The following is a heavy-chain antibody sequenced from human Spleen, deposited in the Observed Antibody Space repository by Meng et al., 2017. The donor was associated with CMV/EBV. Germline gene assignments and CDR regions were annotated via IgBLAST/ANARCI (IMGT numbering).Heavy chain of an antibody. V-gene: IGHV3-48*03. D-gene: IGHD3-22*01. Sequence: GESLKISCSASGFTFSSYEMNWVRQAPGKGLDWVSYISSRGSTIYYADSVKGRFTISRDNAKNSLYLQMNSLRAEDTAVYYCARIGEGSSGTNWYFDLWGRGTLVTVSS. CDR3: ARIGEGSSGTNWYFDL. CDR1: GFTFSSYE. J-gene: IGHJ2*01. CDR2: ISSRGSTI.